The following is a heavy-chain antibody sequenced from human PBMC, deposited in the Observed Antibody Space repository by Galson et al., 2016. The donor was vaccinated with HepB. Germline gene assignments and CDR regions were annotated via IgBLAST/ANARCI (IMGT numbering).Heavy chain of an antibody. D-gene: IGHD6-13*01. J-gene: IGHJ4*02. CDR1: GFTFGDYA. V-gene: IGHV3-49*04. CDR3: TRAEFSSTWYHFGY. Sequence: SLRLSCAASGFTFGDYAMSWVRQAPGKGLEWIGFIRNKAYGGTTEYAASVKGRFTISRDDSKSIAYLQMNSLKAEDTAVYYCTRAEFSSTWYHFGYWGQGTLVTVSS. CDR2: IRNKAYGGTT.